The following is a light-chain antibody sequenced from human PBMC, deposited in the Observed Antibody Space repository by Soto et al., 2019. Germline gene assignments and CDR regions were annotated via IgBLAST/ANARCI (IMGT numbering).Light chain of an antibody. CDR2: EVS. Sequence: QAVVTQPASVSGSPGQSITISCTGTSSDVGGYNYVSWYQQHPGKAPKLMIHEVSNRPSGVSNRFSGSKSGNTASLTISGLQAEDAADYYCSSYTSSTTVLFGGGTKLTVL. CDR3: SSYTSSTTVL. CDR1: SSDVGGYNY. J-gene: IGLJ2*01. V-gene: IGLV2-14*01.